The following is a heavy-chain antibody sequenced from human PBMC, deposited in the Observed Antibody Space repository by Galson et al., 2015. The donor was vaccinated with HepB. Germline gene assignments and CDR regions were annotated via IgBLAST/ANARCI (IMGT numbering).Heavy chain of an antibody. V-gene: IGHV3-21*01. J-gene: IGHJ6*03. CDR2: ISSSSKYI. D-gene: IGHD3-3*01. CDR1: GFTFNSYT. CDR3: ARVFDFWSSPSNYKYYMDV. Sequence: SLRLSCAASGFTFNSYTMTWVRQAPGKGPEWVSSISSSSKYIYYADSVKGRFNISRDNAKSSLFLQMDSVRAEDTAVYYCARVFDFWSSPSNYKYYMDVWGKGTSVTVSS.